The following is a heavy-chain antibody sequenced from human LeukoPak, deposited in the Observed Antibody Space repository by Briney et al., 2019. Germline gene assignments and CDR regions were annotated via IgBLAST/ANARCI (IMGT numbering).Heavy chain of an antibody. CDR1: GFTLTSYW. D-gene: IGHD3-16*01. V-gene: IGHV3-74*01. Sequence: GGSLRLSCAASGFTLTSYWMHWVRQAPGKGLVWVSRINNDGSSTSYADSVKGRFTISRDNAKNTLYLQMNSLRDEDTAVYYCAKGGTVLFDYWGQGTLVTVSS. CDR2: INNDGSST. J-gene: IGHJ4*02. CDR3: AKGGTVLFDY.